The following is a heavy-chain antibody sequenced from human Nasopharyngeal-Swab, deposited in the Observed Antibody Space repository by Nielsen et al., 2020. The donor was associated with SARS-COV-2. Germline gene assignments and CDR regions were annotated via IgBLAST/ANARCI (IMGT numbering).Heavy chain of an antibody. J-gene: IGHJ4*02. CDR1: GYTFSANY. CDR2: LNPDSGAT. D-gene: IGHD6-19*01. Sequence: ASVTVSCKASGYTFSANYMHWVRQAPGQGLEWMGRLNPDSGATNYAYKFEGRVTMTRDKSISTAYMELSRLTSDDTAVYYCAREDGRYSSGWYWGFDFWGQGTLVSVSS. V-gene: IGHV1-2*06. CDR3: AREDGRYSSGWYWGFDF.